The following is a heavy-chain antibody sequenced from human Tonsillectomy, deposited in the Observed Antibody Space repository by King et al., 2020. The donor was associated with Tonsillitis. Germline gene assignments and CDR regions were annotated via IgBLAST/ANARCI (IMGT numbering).Heavy chain of an antibody. D-gene: IGHD3-9*01. CDR1: GFTFRSYW. J-gene: IGHJ4*02. V-gene: IGHV3-7*01. CDR3: ARQQENISPLWLR. CDR2: INQDGSDK. Sequence: VQLVESGGGLVQPGGSLRLSCAASGFTFRSYWMSWVRQAPGKGLEWVANINQDGSDKYYVDSVKGRFTISRDNTKDSLFLQMNSLRAEDTAFYYCARQQENISPLWLRWGQGTLVTVSS.